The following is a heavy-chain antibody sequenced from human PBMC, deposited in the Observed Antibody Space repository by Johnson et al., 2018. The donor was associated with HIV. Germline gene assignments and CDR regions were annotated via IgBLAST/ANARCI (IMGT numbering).Heavy chain of an antibody. CDR3: AKEAYYVEAFDI. Sequence: QVQLVESGGGVVQPGGSLRLSCAASGFTFSSYGMHWVRQTPGKGLAWVAFPRFDGRKKYYAESVKGRFTISRDNSKNTLYLQMNILRAEDTAVYFCAKEAYYVEAFDIWGQGTMVTVSS. D-gene: IGHD3-16*01. J-gene: IGHJ3*02. V-gene: IGHV3-30*02. CDR2: PRFDGRKK. CDR1: GFTFSSYG.